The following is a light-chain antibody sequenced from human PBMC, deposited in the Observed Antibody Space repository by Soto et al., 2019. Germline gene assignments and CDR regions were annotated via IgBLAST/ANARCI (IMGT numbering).Light chain of an antibody. CDR1: QSVGTY. J-gene: IGKJ2*01. V-gene: IGKV3-11*01. Sequence: EIVLTQSPATLSLSPGEIATLSCRASQSVGTYLAWYQHNPGQAPRLLIYDASNRATGIPARFSGSGSGTDFTLTISSPEPEDFAVYYCQQHYNWPNTFGQGTKLEIK. CDR3: QQHYNWPNT. CDR2: DAS.